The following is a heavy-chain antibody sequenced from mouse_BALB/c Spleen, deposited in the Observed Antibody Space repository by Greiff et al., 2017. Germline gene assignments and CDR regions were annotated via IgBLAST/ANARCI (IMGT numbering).Heavy chain of an antibody. D-gene: IGHD2-1*01. CDR3: ARPLYCFYAMDY. CDR2: IDPSDSET. V-gene: IGHV1S127*01. J-gene: IGHJ4*01. Sequence: VQLQQSGPQLVRPGASVKISCKASGYSFTSYWMHWVKQRPGQGLEWIGMIDPSDSETRLNQKFKDKATLTVDKSSSTAYMQLSSPTSEDSAVYYCARPLYCFYAMDYWGQGTSVTVSS. CDR1: GYSFTSYW.